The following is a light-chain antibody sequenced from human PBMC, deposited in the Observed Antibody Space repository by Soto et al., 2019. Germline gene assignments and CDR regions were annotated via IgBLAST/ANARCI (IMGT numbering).Light chain of an antibody. J-gene: IGKJ1*01. V-gene: IGKV1-39*01. CDR3: QNSYSNLGT. CDR2: AAS. Sequence: QVTQSPSSLSASVGERVPITCRASQGIKNDLGWYQQKPGKAPKRLIYAASSLQSGVPSRFSGSGSGTEFTLTISRLQPEDFATYYCQNSYSNLGTFGQGTKVDI. CDR1: QGIKND.